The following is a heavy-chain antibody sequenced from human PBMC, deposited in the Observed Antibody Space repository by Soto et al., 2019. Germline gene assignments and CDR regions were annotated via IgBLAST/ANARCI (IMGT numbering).Heavy chain of an antibody. CDR3: ARDYYDSSGHLLAFDI. CDR1: GFTVSSNY. Sequence: GGSLRLSCAASGFTVSSNYMTWVRQAPGKGLEWVSSIYNDGSRYYADAVRGRFTISRDISKNTVFLQMDSLRAEDTAIYYCARDYYDSSGHLLAFDIWGQGTMVTVSS. J-gene: IGHJ3*02. CDR2: IYNDGSR. V-gene: IGHV3-66*01. D-gene: IGHD3-22*01.